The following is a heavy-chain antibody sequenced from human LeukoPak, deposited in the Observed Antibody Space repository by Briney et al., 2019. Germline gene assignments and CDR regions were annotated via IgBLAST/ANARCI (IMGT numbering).Heavy chain of an antibody. V-gene: IGHV3-23*01. J-gene: IGHJ4*02. CDR1: GVTFSSYA. D-gene: IGHD3-9*01. CDR2: ISGRGGSK. Sequence: GGSLRLSCAASGVTFSSYAMSWVRQAPGKGLEWVSAISGRGGSKCYADSVKGRFTIYRDNSKHKLYLQMNSLRAEDTAVYYCAKGPADYYDILTGYYGDYWGQGTLVPVSS. CDR3: AKGPADYYDILTGYYGDY.